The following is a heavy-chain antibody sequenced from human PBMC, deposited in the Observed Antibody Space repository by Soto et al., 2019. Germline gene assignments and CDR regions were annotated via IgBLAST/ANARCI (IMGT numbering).Heavy chain of an antibody. CDR1: GFTFSSYG. J-gene: IGHJ3*02. CDR2: IWYDGSNK. D-gene: IGHD4-17*01. Sequence: GWSLRLSCAASGFTFSSYGMHWVRQAPGKGLEWVAVIWYDGSNKYYADSVKGRFTISRDNSKNTLYLQMNSLRAEDTAVYYCARDYGGNSVGAFDIWGQGTMVTVSS. V-gene: IGHV3-33*01. CDR3: ARDYGGNSVGAFDI.